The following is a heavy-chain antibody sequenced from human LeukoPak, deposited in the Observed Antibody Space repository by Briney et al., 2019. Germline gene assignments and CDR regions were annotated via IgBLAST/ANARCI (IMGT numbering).Heavy chain of an antibody. Sequence: ESGPTLVHPTQTLTLTCTFSGISLSTSGMCVSWIRQPPGKALEWLARIDWDDDKYYSASLKTRLTISKDTSKNQVVLTMTNMDPVDTATYYCARSSPYYYFYGTDVWGQGTTVTVSS. J-gene: IGHJ6*02. V-gene: IGHV2-70*11. CDR1: GISLSTSGMC. CDR2: IDWDDDK. CDR3: ARSSPYYYFYGTDV.